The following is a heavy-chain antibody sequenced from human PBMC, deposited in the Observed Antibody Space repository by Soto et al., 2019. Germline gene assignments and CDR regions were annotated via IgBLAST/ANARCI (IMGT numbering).Heavy chain of an antibody. CDR1: GGSVSSGSYY. J-gene: IGHJ4*02. CDR2: IYYSGST. V-gene: IGHV4-61*01. Sequence: SETLSLTCTVSGGSVSSGSYYWSWIRQPPGKGLEWIGYIYYSGSTNYNPSLKSRVTISVDTSKNQFSLKLSSVTAADTAVYYCARIHYYDSSGIDYWGQGTLVTVSS. D-gene: IGHD3-22*01. CDR3: ARIHYYDSSGIDY.